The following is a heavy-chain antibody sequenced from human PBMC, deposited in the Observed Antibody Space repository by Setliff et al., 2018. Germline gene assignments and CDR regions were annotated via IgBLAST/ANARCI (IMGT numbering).Heavy chain of an antibody. J-gene: IGHJ4*02. D-gene: IGHD3-9*01. CDR1: GGYIRSFH. Sequence: SENLSLTCTVSGGYIRSFHWSWIRQSPGKGLEWIGYIFTSGSTQYNPSLKSRATISRDTSSNQFSLKLFSVTAADTAVYYCAHSTTFDLHHDYWGQGALVTVSS. CDR2: IFTSGST. CDR3: AHSTTFDLHHDY. V-gene: IGHV4-4*09.